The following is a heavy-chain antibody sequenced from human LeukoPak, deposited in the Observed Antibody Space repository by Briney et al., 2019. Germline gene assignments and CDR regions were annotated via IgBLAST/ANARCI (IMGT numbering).Heavy chain of an antibody. CDR1: GYTLTNNY. Sequence: ASVKVSCKAPGYTLTNNYMHWVRQAPGQGLEWMGLINPIGGSTSYAQKFQGRVTVTRDTSTSTVYMELSSLRSEDTAVYYCARDSDFFAGTGDYWGQGTLVTVSS. J-gene: IGHJ4*02. CDR3: ARDSDFFAGTGDY. CDR2: INPIGGST. V-gene: IGHV1-46*01. D-gene: IGHD3/OR15-3a*01.